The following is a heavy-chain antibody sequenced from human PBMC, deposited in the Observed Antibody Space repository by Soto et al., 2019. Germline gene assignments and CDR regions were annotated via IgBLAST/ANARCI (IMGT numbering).Heavy chain of an antibody. CDR2: IYPGDSDR. V-gene: IGHV5-51*01. CDR1: GYSFDNYW. CDR3: LRYRSRDYYYGMDV. D-gene: IGHD1-26*01. Sequence: GESLKISCKGSGYSFDNYWIGWVRQMPGKGLEWMAIIYPGDSDRRYSPSFQGQVTISADQSISTAYLQWSSLKASDTANYYCLRYRSRDYYYGMDVCGQGTTVTVSS. J-gene: IGHJ6*02.